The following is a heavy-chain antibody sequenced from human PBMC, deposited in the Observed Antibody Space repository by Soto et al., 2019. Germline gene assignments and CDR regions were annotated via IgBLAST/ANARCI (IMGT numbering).Heavy chain of an antibody. Sequence: PGGSLRLSCAASGFTFSSYGMHWVRQAPGKGLEWVAVIWYDGSNKYYADSVKGRFTISRDNSKNTLYLQMNSLRAEDTAVYYCARESDDFWSGYYTRARIYYFDYWGQGTLVTVSS. J-gene: IGHJ4*02. V-gene: IGHV3-33*01. D-gene: IGHD3-3*01. CDR2: IWYDGSNK. CDR1: GFTFSSYG. CDR3: ARESDDFWSGYYTRARIYYFDY.